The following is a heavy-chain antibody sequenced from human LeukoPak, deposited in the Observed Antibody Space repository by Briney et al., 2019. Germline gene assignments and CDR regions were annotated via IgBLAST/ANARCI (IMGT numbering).Heavy chain of an antibody. CDR3: ARGPPYGSRSDYSDY. J-gene: IGHJ4*02. D-gene: IGHD3-10*01. CDR1: EFNFQNNW. Sequence: GGSLRLSCVASEFNFQNNWMNWVRQAPGKGLEWVASVKKDGSEKYYVDSVKGRFTISRDNAKNSLYLQMNSLRVEDTAVYYCARGPPYGSRSDYSDYWGQGTLVTVSS. V-gene: IGHV3-7*01. CDR2: VKKDGSEK.